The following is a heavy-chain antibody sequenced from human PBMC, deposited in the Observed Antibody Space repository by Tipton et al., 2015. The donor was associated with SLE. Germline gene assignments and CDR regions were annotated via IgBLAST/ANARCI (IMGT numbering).Heavy chain of an antibody. D-gene: IGHD3-22*01. V-gene: IGHV3-13*04. CDR2: IGTAGDT. J-gene: IGHJ4*02. Sequence: GSLRLSCAASGFTFTSYDMHWVRQATGKGLEWVSAIGTAGDTYYSGSVKGRFTISRENAENSLNLQMNSLRTGDTAVYYCTTWDTYYYDSSGYYPDYWGQGTLGTVSS. CDR1: GFTFTSYD. CDR3: TTWDTYYYDSSGYYPDY.